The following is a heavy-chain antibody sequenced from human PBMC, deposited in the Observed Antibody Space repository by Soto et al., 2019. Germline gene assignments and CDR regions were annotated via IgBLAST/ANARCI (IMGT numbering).Heavy chain of an antibody. J-gene: IGHJ6*02. CDR2: IDPSDSYT. D-gene: IGHD5-18*01. CDR3: ARQTGGYSYGYYYYYGMDV. Sequence: GESLKISCKGSGYSFTSYWISWVRQMPGKGLEWMGRIDPSDSYTNYSPSFQGHVTISADKSISTAYLQWSSLKASDTAMYYCARQTGGYSYGYYYYYGMDVWGQGTTVTVSS. CDR1: GYSFTSYW. V-gene: IGHV5-10-1*01.